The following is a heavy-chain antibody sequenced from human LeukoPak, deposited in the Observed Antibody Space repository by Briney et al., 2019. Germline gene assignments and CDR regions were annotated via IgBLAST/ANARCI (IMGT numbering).Heavy chain of an antibody. D-gene: IGHD5-18*01. J-gene: IGHJ5*02. CDR2: IYYSGST. V-gene: IGHV4-39*02. Sequence: MPSETLSLTCTVSGGSISSSSYYWGWIRQPPGKGLEWIGSIYYSGSTYYNPSLKSRVTISVDTSKNQFSLKLSSVTAADTAVYYCARDRYIYGSDDRWFDPWGQGTLVTVSS. CDR3: ARDRYIYGSDDRWFDP. CDR1: GGSISSSSYY.